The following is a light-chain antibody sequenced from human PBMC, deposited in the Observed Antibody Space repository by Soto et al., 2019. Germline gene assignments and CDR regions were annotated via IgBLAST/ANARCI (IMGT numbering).Light chain of an antibody. CDR3: NSYTSSSTRVV. Sequence: QSALTQPASVSGSPGQSITISCTGTSSDVGGYNYVSWYQQHPGKAPKLMIYDVSNRPSGVSNPFSGSKSGNTAYLTISGLQAEDEDDYYCNSYTSSSTRVVFGGGTKLTVL. J-gene: IGLJ2*01. CDR1: SSDVGGYNY. V-gene: IGLV2-14*01. CDR2: DVS.